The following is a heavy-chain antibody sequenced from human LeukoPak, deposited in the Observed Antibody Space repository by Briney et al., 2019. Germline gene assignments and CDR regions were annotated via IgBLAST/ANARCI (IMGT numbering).Heavy chain of an antibody. CDR3: ARSSIAARPSDAFDI. J-gene: IGHJ3*02. CDR2: IYYSGST. V-gene: IGHV4-59*01. D-gene: IGHD6-6*01. Sequence: SETLSLTCTVSGGSISSYYWSWIRQPPGKELEWIGFIYYSGSTNYNSSLKSRVTISVDTSKNQFSLKLSSVTAADTAVYFCARSSIAARPSDAFDIWGQGTMVTVSS. CDR1: GGSISSYY.